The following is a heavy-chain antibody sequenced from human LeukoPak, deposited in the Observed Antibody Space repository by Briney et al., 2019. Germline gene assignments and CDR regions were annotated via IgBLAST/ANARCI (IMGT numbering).Heavy chain of an antibody. V-gene: IGHV1-2*06. CDR1: GYTFTGYY. CDR3: ARGDPGYCSSTSCYLHYYGMDV. Sequence: VASVKVSCKASGYTFTGYYMHRVRQAPGQGLEWMGRINPNSGGTNYAQKFQGRVTMTRDTSISTAYMELSRLRSDDTAVYYCARGDPGYCSSTSCYLHYYGMDVWGQGTTVTVSS. CDR2: INPNSGGT. D-gene: IGHD2-2*01. J-gene: IGHJ6*02.